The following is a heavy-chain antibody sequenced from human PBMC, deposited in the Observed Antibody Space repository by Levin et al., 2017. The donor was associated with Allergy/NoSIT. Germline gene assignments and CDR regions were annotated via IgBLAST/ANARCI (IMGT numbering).Heavy chain of an antibody. CDR2: IGGSGGST. V-gene: IGHV3-23*01. CDR3: AKGKAATILFSYFDY. CDR1: GFTFSSYA. J-gene: IGHJ4*02. D-gene: IGHD5-12*01. Sequence: GGSLRLSCAASGFTFSSYAMSWVRQAPGKGLEWVSAIGGSGGSTYLADSVKGRFTISRDNSKNTLYLQMNSLRAEDTGVYYCAKGKAATILFSYFDYWGQGTLVTVSS.